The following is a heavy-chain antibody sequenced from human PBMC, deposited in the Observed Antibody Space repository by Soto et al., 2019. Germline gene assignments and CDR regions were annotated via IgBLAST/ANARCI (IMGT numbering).Heavy chain of an antibody. CDR2: IYYSGST. Sequence: SETLSLTCTVSGGSISSYYWSWIRQPPGKGLEWIGYIYYSGSTNYNPSLKSRVTISVDTSKNQFSLKLSSVTAADTAVYYCARTHGYSSGWYKADKYYIDYWGQGTLVTVSS. J-gene: IGHJ4*02. CDR1: GGSISSYY. V-gene: IGHV4-59*01. CDR3: ARTHGYSSGWYKADKYYIDY. D-gene: IGHD6-19*01.